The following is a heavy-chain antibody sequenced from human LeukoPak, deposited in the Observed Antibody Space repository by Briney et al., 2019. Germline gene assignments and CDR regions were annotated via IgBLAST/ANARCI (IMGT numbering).Heavy chain of an antibody. D-gene: IGHD2-15*01. V-gene: IGHV1-2*02. CDR3: ARSLIGYCSGGSCYVLNAFDI. CDR2: INPNSGGT. CDR1: GYTFTGYY. J-gene: IGHJ3*02. Sequence: ASVKVSCKASGYTFTGYYMHWVRHAPGQGLEWMGWINPNSGGTNYAKKFQGRVTMTRDTSISTAYLELSRLRSDDTAVYYCARSLIGYCSGGSCYVLNAFDIWGQGTMVTVSS.